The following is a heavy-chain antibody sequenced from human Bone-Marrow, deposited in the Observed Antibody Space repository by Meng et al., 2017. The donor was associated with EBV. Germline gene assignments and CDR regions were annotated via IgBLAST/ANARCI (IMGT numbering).Heavy chain of an antibody. CDR1: GFTFSDYY. V-gene: IGHV3-11*01. Sequence: GRRGGSGGGLVKPGGSLRLSCVASGFTFSDYYMTWIRQAPGKGLEWVSYISGPGSSVYFADSVRGRFTISRDNAKNSLYLQMNSLRAEDTAVYYCARGEQWLRHYYFDHWGQGSLVTVSS. CDR2: ISGPGSSV. J-gene: IGHJ4*02. D-gene: IGHD6-19*01. CDR3: ARGEQWLRHYYFDH.